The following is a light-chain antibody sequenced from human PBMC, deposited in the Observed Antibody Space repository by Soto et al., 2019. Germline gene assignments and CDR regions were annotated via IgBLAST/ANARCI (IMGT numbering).Light chain of an antibody. CDR1: QSVSSY. V-gene: IGKV3-11*01. CDR2: DAS. Sequence: VVLTQSPGTLSLSPGERATLSCRASQSVSSYLAWYQQKPGQAPRLLIYDASNRATGIPARLSGSGSGTDFTLTISSLEPEDFAVYYCQQRSNWLITFGQGTRLEIK. J-gene: IGKJ5*01. CDR3: QQRSNWLIT.